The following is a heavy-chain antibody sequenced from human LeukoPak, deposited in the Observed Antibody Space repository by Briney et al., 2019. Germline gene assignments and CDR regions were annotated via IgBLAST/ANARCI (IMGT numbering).Heavy chain of an antibody. CDR2: ISAYNGNT. D-gene: IGHD6-13*01. J-gene: IGHJ4*02. V-gene: IGHV1-18*01. Sequence: ASVKVSCKASGYTFTSYGISWARQAPGQGLEWMGWISAYNGNTNYAQKLQGRVTMTTDTSTSTAYMELRSLRSDDTAVYYCARDLWGGSSWYSGSSYWGQGTLVTVSS. CDR3: ARDLWGGSSWYSGSSY. CDR1: GYTFTSYG.